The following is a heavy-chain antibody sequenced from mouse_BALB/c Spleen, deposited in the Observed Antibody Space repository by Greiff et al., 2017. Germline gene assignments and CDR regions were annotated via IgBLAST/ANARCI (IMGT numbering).Heavy chain of an antibody. V-gene: IGHV1-54*01. Sequence: VQLQQSGAELVRPGTSVKVSCKASGYAFTNYLIEWVKQRPGQGLEWIGVINPGSGGTNYNEKFKGKATLTADKSSSTAYMQLSSLTSDDSAVYFCARSGIAWFAYWGQGTLVTVSA. J-gene: IGHJ3*01. CDR1: GYAFTNYL. D-gene: IGHD3-1*01. CDR3: ARSGIAWFAY. CDR2: INPGSGGT.